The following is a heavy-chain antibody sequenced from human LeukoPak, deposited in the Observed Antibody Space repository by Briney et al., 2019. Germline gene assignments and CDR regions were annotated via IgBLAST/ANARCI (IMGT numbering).Heavy chain of an antibody. V-gene: IGHV1-24*01. Sequence: AASVTVSCKVSGYTLTELSMHWVRQPPGKGLEWMGGFDPEDGETIYAQKFQGRVTMTEDTSTDTAYMELSSLRSEDTAVYYCATARITFGGVIVMPFDYWGQGTLVTVSS. CDR1: GYTLTELS. J-gene: IGHJ4*02. CDR2: FDPEDGET. CDR3: ATARITFGGVIVMPFDY. D-gene: IGHD3-16*02.